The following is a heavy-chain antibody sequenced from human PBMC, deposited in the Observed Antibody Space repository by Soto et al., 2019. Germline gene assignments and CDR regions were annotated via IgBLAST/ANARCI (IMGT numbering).Heavy chain of an antibody. CDR1: GDSMKNYY. CDR2: FYDSWTT. Sequence: QVQLQESGPGLVKPSETLSLTCAVSGDSMKNYYWSWIRQPPGKGLDWIGYFYDSWTTHTNPSLTIRVTISVHTAKNPFSLRLTSVTATDTAAYYCARSHYPGYSYQVFDFWGRGTMVSVTS. CDR3: ARSHYPGYSYQVFDF. D-gene: IGHD2-15*01. V-gene: IGHV4-59*01. J-gene: IGHJ3*01.